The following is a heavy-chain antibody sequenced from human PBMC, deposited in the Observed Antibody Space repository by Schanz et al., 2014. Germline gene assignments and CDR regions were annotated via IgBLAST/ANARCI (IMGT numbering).Heavy chain of an antibody. CDR1: GFTLSNYA. V-gene: IGHV3-7*02. CDR2: IKQDESEK. Sequence: DVQLLESGGGLVQPGGSLRLSCAASGFTLSNYAMSWVRQAPGKGLEWVANIKQDESEKYYVDSVKGRFTISRDNAKNSLFLHMNSLRAEDTAVYYCAKVRYSSGWRGDYFDEWGQGTLVTVAS. D-gene: IGHD6-25*01. CDR3: AKVRYSSGWRGDYFDE. J-gene: IGHJ4*02.